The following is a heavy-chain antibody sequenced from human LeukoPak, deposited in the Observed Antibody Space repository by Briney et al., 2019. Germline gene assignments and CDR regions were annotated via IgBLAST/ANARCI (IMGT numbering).Heavy chain of an antibody. J-gene: IGHJ4*02. D-gene: IGHD3-22*01. CDR1: GYTFTSYG. Sequence: GASVKVSCKASGYTFTSYGISWARQAPGQGLEWMGWISAYNGNTNYAQKLQGRVTMTTDTSTSTAYMELRSLRSDDTAVYYCARDQHHYYDSSGYYGWGNSIFDYWGQGTLVTVSS. CDR3: ARDQHHYYDSSGYYGWGNSIFDY. V-gene: IGHV1-18*01. CDR2: ISAYNGNT.